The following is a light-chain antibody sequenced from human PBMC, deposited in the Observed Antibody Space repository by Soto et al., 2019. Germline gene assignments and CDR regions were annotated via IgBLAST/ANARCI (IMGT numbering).Light chain of an antibody. J-gene: IGKJ2*01. Sequence: ENELTQSPGTLSLSPGERATLSCRASQSVSSTFLAWYQHKPGQPPRLLIYGASTRATGIPDRFSGSGSGTDFTLTISRLEPEDFAVYYCQQFSTSPLMYTFGQGTKLEIK. CDR3: QQFSTSPLMYT. CDR1: QSVSSTF. V-gene: IGKV3-20*01. CDR2: GAS.